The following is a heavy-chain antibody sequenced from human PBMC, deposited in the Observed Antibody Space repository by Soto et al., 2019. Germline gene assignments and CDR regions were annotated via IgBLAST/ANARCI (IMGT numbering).Heavy chain of an antibody. J-gene: IGHJ2*01. CDR3: AREDTVAMATIRDYWYFDL. CDR2: ISSSSSYI. V-gene: IGHV3-21*01. Sequence: EVQLVESGGGLVKPGGSLRLSCAASGFTFSSYSMNWVRRAPGKGLEWVSSISSSSSYIYYADSVKGRFTISRDNAKNSLYLQMNSLRAEHTAVYYCAREDTVAMATIRDYWYFDLWGRGTLVTLSS. D-gene: IGHD5-12*01. CDR1: GFTFSSYS.